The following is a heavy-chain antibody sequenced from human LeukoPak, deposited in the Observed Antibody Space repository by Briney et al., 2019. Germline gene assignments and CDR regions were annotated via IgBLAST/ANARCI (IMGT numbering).Heavy chain of an antibody. Sequence: GGSLRLSCEASRFTFDIYSMNWVRQAPGKGLEWVSSISSSSSYIYYADSVKGRFTISRDNAKNSLYLQMNSLRAEDTALYYCARGGLVAFFIDYWGQGTLVTVSS. J-gene: IGHJ4*02. D-gene: IGHD2-15*01. CDR3: ARGGLVAFFIDY. CDR1: RFTFDIYS. CDR2: ISSSSSYI. V-gene: IGHV3-21*04.